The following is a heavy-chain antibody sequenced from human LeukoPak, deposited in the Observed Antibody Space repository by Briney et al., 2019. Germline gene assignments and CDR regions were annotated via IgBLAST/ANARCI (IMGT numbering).Heavy chain of an antibody. CDR1: GFTFSSYA. V-gene: IGHV3-23*01. CDR3: AKDDPYGGNSAGDHY. Sequence: GGSLRLSCAASGFTFSSYAMSWVRQAPGKGLEWVSAISGSGGSTYYADSVKGRFTISRDNSKNTLYPQMNSLRAEDTAVYYCAKDDPYGGNSAGDHYWGQGTLVTVSS. D-gene: IGHD4-23*01. CDR2: ISGSGGST. J-gene: IGHJ4*02.